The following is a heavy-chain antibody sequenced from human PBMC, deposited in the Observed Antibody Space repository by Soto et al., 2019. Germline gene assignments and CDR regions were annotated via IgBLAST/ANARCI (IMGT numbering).Heavy chain of an antibody. CDR3: ARRLAAAGYYYGMDV. D-gene: IGHD6-13*01. Sequence: QVQLVQSGAEVKKPGSSVKVSCKASGGTFSSYAISWVRQAPGQGLEWMGGIIPIFGTANYAQKFQGRVTXTXXXSXXTAYMELSSLRAEDTAVYYCARRLAAAGYYYGMDVWGQGTTVTVSS. CDR2: IIPIFGTA. V-gene: IGHV1-69*05. J-gene: IGHJ6*02. CDR1: GGTFSSYA.